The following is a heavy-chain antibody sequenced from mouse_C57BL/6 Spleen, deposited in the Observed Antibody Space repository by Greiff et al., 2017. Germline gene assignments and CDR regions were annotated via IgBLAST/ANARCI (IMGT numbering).Heavy chain of an antibody. Sequence: QVQLQQPGAELVRPGTSVKLSCKASGYTFTSYWMHWVKQRPGQGLEWIGVIDPSDSYTNYNQKFKGKATLTVDTSASTAYMQLSSLTSEDSAVYYCAIEGDWGQGTLVTVSA. CDR2: IDPSDSYT. CDR1: GYTFTSYW. V-gene: IGHV1-59*01. J-gene: IGHJ3*01. CDR3: AIEGD.